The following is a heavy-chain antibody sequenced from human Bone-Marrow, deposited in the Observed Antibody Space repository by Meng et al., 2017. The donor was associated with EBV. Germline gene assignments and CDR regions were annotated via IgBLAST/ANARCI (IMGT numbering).Heavy chain of an antibody. V-gene: IGHV7-4-1*02. CDR3: ATSNNWSDFHY. CDR1: GYTFTSYT. Sequence: LVQSGYELKKPGARVTVSWSTAGYTFTSYTLNWVREDPGQGLEWMGWINNKTGNPMYALGFTGRIVFSLDTCVSTAYLQISSLTADDTGVYYCATSNNWSDFHYWGQGTLVTVSS. J-gene: IGHJ4*02. D-gene: IGHD1-1*01. CDR2: INNKTGNP.